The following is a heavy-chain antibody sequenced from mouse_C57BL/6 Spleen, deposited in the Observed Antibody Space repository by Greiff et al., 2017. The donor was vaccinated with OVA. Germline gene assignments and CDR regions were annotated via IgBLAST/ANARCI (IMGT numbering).Heavy chain of an antibody. J-gene: IGHJ2*01. D-gene: IGHD2-5*01. CDR2: ILPGSGST. CDR1: GYTFTGYW. Sequence: QVQLQQSGAELMKPGASVKLSCKASGYTFTGYWIEWVKQRPGHGLEWIGEILPGSGSTNYNEKFKGKATFTVDTSSNTAYMQLSILTTADAAICDSAMRNIVTNFDYWGQGTTLTVSS. V-gene: IGHV1-9*01. CDR3: AMRNIVTNFDY.